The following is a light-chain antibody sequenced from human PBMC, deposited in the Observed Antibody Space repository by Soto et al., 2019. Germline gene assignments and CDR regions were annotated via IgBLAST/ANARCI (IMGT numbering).Light chain of an antibody. Sequence: DIQMPQSPSTLSASVGASVTITCRASQSISSWLAWYQQKPGKATKLLIYDASSLESGVPSRFSGSGSGTEFTLTISSLQPDDFATYYCQQYNSYSRTVGQGTKVDIK. CDR2: DAS. CDR1: QSISSW. V-gene: IGKV1-5*01. CDR3: QQYNSYSRT. J-gene: IGKJ1*01.